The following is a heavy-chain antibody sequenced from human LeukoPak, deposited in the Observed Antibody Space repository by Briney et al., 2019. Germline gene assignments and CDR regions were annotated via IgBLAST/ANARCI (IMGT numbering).Heavy chain of an antibody. D-gene: IGHD6-13*01. CDR2: INPKNGGT. CDR3: ARGISAGGSGEGSFDY. CDR1: GYTFTGYY. Sequence: ASVTVSCTAAGYTFTGYYMHWVRQAPGQGLEWMGWINPKNGGTNYAQKFQGRVTMTRDTSINTVYMELSRLTSDDTAVYYCARGISAGGSGEGSFDYWGQGTLVTVSS. V-gene: IGHV1-2*02. J-gene: IGHJ4*02.